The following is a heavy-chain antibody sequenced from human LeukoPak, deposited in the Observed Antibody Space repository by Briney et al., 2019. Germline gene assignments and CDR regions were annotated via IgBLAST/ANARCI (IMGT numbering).Heavy chain of an antibody. CDR3: AKLYDSSGYYLPLDY. Sequence: TGGSLRLSCAASGFTCSSYAMSWVRQAPGKGLEWVSAISGSGGSTYYAVSVKGRFTISRDNSKNTLYLQMNSLRAEDTAVYYCAKLYDSSGYYLPLDYWGQGTLVTLSS. V-gene: IGHV3-23*01. CDR2: ISGSGGST. D-gene: IGHD3-22*01. J-gene: IGHJ4*02. CDR1: GFTCSSYA.